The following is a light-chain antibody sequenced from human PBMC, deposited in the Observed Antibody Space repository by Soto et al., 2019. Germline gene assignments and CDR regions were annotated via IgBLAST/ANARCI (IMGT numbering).Light chain of an antibody. Sequence: QSALTQPASVSGSPGQSITISCTGTSSDVGGYNYVSWYQQHPGKAPKLMIYEDSNRPSGVSNRFSGSKSGNTASLTISGLQAEDEADYYCSSYTRSSTHVFGTGTKVTVL. V-gene: IGLV2-14*01. J-gene: IGLJ1*01. CDR1: SSDVGGYNY. CDR2: EDS. CDR3: SSYTRSSTHV.